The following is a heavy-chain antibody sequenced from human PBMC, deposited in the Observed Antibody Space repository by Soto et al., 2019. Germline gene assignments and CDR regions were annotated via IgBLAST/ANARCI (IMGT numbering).Heavy chain of an antibody. V-gene: IGHV4-59*08. CDR1: GGSISXXX. J-gene: IGHJ4*02. D-gene: IGHD6-13*01. Sequence: QVQLQESGPGLVKPSETLSLTCTVSGGSISXXXXNWIRQPPGKGLEWIGYIYYSGSTNYNPSLKSXXTISVDTXXXXXSLKLSSVTAADTAVYYCARRYGAAADFWGQGILVTVSS. CDR3: ARRYGAAADF. CDR2: IYYSGST.